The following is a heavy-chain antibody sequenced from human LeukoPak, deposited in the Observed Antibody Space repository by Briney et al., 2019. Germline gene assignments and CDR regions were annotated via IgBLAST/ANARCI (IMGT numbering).Heavy chain of an antibody. CDR2: INPNSGGT. V-gene: IGHV1-2*06. J-gene: IGHJ4*02. CDR3: ARDADIVGAANYFDY. D-gene: IGHD1-26*01. Sequence: ASVKVSCKASGYTLTGYFMHWVRQAPGQGLEWMGRINPNSGGTNYAQKFQGRVTMTRDTSISTAYMELSRLRSDDTAVYYCARDADIVGAANYFDYWGQGTLVTVSS. CDR1: GYTLTGYF.